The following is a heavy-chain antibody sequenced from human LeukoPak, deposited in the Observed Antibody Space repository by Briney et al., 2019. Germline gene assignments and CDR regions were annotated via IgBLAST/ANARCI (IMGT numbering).Heavy chain of an antibody. CDR1: GFTFSSYS. CDR3: VRGYLPH. D-gene: IGHD3-16*02. J-gene: IGHJ4*02. CDR2: IWYDGSNK. V-gene: IGHV3-33*08. Sequence: PGGSLRLSCAASGFTFSSYSMNWVRQAPGKGLEWVAVIWYDGSNKYYADSVKGRFTISRDNSKNTLCLQMNSLRAEDTAVYYCVRGYLPHWGQGTLVTVSS.